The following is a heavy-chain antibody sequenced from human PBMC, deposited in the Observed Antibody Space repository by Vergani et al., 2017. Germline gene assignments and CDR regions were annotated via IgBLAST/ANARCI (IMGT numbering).Heavy chain of an antibody. CDR2: MNPNSGNS. CDR1: RYTFTNYN. V-gene: IGHV1-8*03. D-gene: IGHD6-13*01. Sequence: QVQLVQSGAEVKKPGASVKVSCKASRYTFTNYNINWVRLATGQGLEWMGWMNPNSGNSGYAQKFQGRLTITRNTSISTAYMELSSLRSEDTAVYYCARGSGSSWYGAYYYYGMDVWGQGTTVTVSS. J-gene: IGHJ6*02. CDR3: ARGSGSSWYGAYYYYGMDV.